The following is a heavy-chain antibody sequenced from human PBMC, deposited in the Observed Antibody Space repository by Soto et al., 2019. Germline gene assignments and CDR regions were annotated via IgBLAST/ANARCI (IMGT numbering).Heavy chain of an antibody. D-gene: IGHD6-6*01. CDR3: AREGSIAARRHMGYYYYYYMDV. CDR1: GGSISSGGYY. J-gene: IGHJ6*03. CDR2: IYYSGGT. Sequence: PSETLSLTCTVSGGSISSGGYYWSWIRQHPGKGLEWIGYIYYSGGTYYNPSLKSRVTISVDTSKNQFSLKLSSVTAADTAVYYCAREGSIAARRHMGYYYYYYMDVRGKGTTVTVSS. V-gene: IGHV4-31*03.